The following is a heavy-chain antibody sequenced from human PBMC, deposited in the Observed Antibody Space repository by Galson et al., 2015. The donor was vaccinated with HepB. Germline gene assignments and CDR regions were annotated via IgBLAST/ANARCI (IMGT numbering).Heavy chain of an antibody. CDR3: ARTYYYDISGRRYYGMDV. CDR1: GFTFSNYG. CDR2: IWYDGSNK. Sequence: LRLSCAASGFTFSNYGMHWVRQAPGKGLEWVAVIWYDGSNKFYADSVMGRFTISRDNSKNTQYLQMNSLRVEDTAVYYCARTYYYDISGRRYYGMDVWGQGTTVTVSS. J-gene: IGHJ6*02. D-gene: IGHD3-22*01. V-gene: IGHV3-33*08.